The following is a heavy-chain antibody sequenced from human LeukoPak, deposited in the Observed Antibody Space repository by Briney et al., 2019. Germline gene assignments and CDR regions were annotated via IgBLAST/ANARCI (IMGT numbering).Heavy chain of an antibody. CDR2: IYYGGST. CDR1: GGSISSSSYY. CDR3: ALPGYSSSWYDY. Sequence: PSETLSLTCTVSGGSISSSSYYWDWIRQPPGKGLEWLGNIYYGGSTYFNPTLKSRVTISVDTSKNQFSLKLSSVTAADTAVYYCALPGYSSSWYDYWGQGTLVTVSS. J-gene: IGHJ4*02. D-gene: IGHD6-13*01. V-gene: IGHV4-39*01.